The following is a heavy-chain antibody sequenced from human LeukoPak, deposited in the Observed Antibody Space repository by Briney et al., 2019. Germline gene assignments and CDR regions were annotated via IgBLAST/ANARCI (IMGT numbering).Heavy chain of an antibody. CDR2: ISYDGSNK. V-gene: IGHV3-30*04. CDR1: GFTFSSYA. D-gene: IGHD3-10*01. Sequence: GGSLRLSCAASGFTFSSYAMHWARQAPGKGLEWVAVISYDGSNKYYADSVKGRFTISRDNSKNTLYLQMNSLRAEDTAVYYCARPPMVRGVIITREVIDPWGQGTLVTVSS. CDR3: ARPPMVRGVIITREVIDP. J-gene: IGHJ5*02.